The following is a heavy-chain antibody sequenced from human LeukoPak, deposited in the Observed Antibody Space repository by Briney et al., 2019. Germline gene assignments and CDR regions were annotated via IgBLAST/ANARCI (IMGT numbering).Heavy chain of an antibody. CDR3: ARQWGHYDFWSGYQYYFDY. CDR1: GGSISSSSYY. V-gene: IGHV4-39*01. Sequence: PSETLSLTCTVSGGSISSSSYYWGWIRQPPGKGLEWIGSIYYSGSTYYNPSLKSRVTISVDTSKNQFSLKLSSVTAADTAAYYCARQWGHYDFWSGYQYYFDYWGQGTLVTVS. D-gene: IGHD3-3*01. CDR2: IYYSGST. J-gene: IGHJ4*02.